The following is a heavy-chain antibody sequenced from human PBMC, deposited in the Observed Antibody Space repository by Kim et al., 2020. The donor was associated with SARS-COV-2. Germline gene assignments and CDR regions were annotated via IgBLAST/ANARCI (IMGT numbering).Heavy chain of an antibody. CDR1: GFTFSSYW. V-gene: IGHV3-7*01. CDR2: IKQDGSEK. Sequence: GGSLRLSCAASGFTFSSYWMSWVRQAPGKGLEWVANIKQDGSEKYYVDSVKGRFTISRDNAKNSLYLQMNSLRAEDTAVYYCARDPVGYGSGYYGMDVWGQGTTVTVSS. D-gene: IGHD3-10*01. CDR3: ARDPVGYGSGYYGMDV. J-gene: IGHJ6*02.